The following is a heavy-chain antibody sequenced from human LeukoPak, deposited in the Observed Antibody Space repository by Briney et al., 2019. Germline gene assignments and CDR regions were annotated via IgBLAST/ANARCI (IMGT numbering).Heavy chain of an antibody. Sequence: GGSLRLSCAASGLTVNSKYMSWVRQAPGKGLEWVSIIYSGGSTNYADSVKGRFTISRDNSKNTLYLQMSSLRPEDTAVYYCVRGISSWLVDNFDYWGQGTLVTVSS. J-gene: IGHJ4*02. CDR3: VRGISSWLVDNFDY. CDR2: IYSGGST. V-gene: IGHV3-53*05. CDR1: GLTVNSKY. D-gene: IGHD6-13*01.